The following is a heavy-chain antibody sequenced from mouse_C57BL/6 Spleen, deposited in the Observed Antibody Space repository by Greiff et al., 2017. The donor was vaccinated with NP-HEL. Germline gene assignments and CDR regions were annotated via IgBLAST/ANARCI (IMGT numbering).Heavy chain of an antibody. CDR2: INPGSGGT. D-gene: IGHD2-4*01. CDR3: ARSRDYDGGWYFDV. Sequence: VQLQESGAELVRPGTSVKVSCKASGYAFTNYLIEWVKQRPGQGLEWIGVINPGSGGTNYNEKFKGKATLTADKSSSTAYMQLSSLTSEDSAVYFCARSRDYDGGWYFDVWGTGTTVTVSS. J-gene: IGHJ1*03. CDR1: GYAFTNYL. V-gene: IGHV1-54*01.